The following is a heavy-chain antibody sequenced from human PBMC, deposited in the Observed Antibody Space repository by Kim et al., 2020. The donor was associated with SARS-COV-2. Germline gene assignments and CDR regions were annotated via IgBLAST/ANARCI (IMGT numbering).Heavy chain of an antibody. CDR2: IYYSGST. J-gene: IGHJ1*01. D-gene: IGHD2-2*01. CDR1: GGSISSSSYY. CDR3: ARQRRVPVTRLGIFAEYFQH. V-gene: IGHV4-39*01. Sequence: SETLSLTCTVSGGSISSSSYYWGWIRQPPGKGLEWIGSIYYSGSTYYNPSLKSRVTISVDTSKNQFSLKLSSVTAADTAVYYCARQRRVPVTRLGIFAEYFQHWGQGTLVTVSS.